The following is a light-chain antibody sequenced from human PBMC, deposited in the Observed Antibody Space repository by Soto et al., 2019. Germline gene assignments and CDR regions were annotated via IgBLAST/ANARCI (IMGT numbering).Light chain of an antibody. J-gene: IGKJ2*01. Sequence: EIVLTQSPGTLSLSPGERATLSCRASQSVSSRFVAWYQQKLGQAPRLLMYGASSRATGIPDRFSGTGSGTDFTLTISRLEPEDFAVYYCQQYGSSPYTFGLGTKLEIK. V-gene: IGKV3-20*01. CDR2: GAS. CDR1: QSVSSRF. CDR3: QQYGSSPYT.